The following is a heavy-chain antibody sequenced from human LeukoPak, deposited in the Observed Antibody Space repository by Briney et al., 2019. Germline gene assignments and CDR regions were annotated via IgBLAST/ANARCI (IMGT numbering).Heavy chain of an antibody. V-gene: IGHV3-9*01. Sequence: AGGSLRLSCKVSGFTFDDYAMHWVRHTPGKGLEWVSGITWNRDNIGYGDSVKGRFTISRDNVKNVLYLQMNSLRPGDTALYYCAKDLSSAITSALVLDVWGQGTTVIVS. CDR1: GFTFDDYA. CDR3: AKDLSSAITSALVLDV. J-gene: IGHJ6*02. CDR2: ITWNRDNI. D-gene: IGHD3-22*01.